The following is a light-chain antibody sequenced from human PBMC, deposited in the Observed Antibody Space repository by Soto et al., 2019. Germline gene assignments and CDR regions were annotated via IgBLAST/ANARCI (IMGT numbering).Light chain of an antibody. J-gene: IGKJ4*01. CDR2: WAS. V-gene: IGKV4-1*01. CDR3: QHCYSPPPLT. CDR1: QSVLYSSNNKNY. Sequence: DIVMTQSPDSLAVSLGERATINCKSSQSVLYSSNNKNYLAWYQQQPGQPPKLLIYWASTRESGVPDRFSGSGYGTDLTLTISSLQAEDVAVYYCQHCYSPPPLTFGGGTKVEIK.